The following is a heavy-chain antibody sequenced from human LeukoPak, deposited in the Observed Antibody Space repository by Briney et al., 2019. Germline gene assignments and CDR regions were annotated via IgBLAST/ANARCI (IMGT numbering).Heavy chain of an antibody. CDR2: IYYSGST. CDR1: GGSISSSSYY. D-gene: IGHD1-26*01. V-gene: IGHV4-39*01. J-gene: IGHJ5*02. Sequence: SETLSLTCTVSGGSISSSSYYWGWIRQPPGKGLEWIGSIYYSGSTYYNPSLKSRVTISVDTSKNQFSLKLSSVTAADTAVYYCARHSGSYLSYWFDPWGQGTLVTVSS. CDR3: ARHSGSYLSYWFDP.